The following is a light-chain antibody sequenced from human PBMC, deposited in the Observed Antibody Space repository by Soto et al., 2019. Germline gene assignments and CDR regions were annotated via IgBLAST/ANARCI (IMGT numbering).Light chain of an antibody. J-gene: IGKJ1*01. CDR1: QTIINW. V-gene: IGKV1-5*03. CDR3: QHYYTYPWT. Sequence: DIQMTQSPSTLSASVGDRVTITCRASQTIINWLAWYQHKPGKAPKLLIYMASSLQSEVPSRFSGSGSGTEFTLTISSLQPDDFASYYCQHYYTYPWTFGQGTKVDI. CDR2: MAS.